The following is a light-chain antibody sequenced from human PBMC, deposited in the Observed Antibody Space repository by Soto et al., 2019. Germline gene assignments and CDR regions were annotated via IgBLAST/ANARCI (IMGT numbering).Light chain of an antibody. J-gene: IGLJ2*01. Sequence: QSALTQPASVSGSPGQSITLPCTGTSSDVGGYNYVSWYQQHPGKAPKLMIYDVSNRPSGVSNRFSGSKSGNTASLTISGLQAGDEADYFCSSYTSSSIFVVFGGGTKLTVL. CDR2: DVS. V-gene: IGLV2-14*01. CDR1: SSDVGGYNY. CDR3: SSYTSSSIFVV.